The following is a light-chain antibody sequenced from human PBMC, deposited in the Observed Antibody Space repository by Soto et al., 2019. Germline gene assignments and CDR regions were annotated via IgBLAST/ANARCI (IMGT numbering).Light chain of an antibody. CDR1: SSDVVGYNY. Sequence: QSVLTQPACMSGSPGQSSTISCTGTSSDVVGYNYVSWYRPHPGKAPKLMIYDVNNRPSGVSNRFSGSKSGNTASLTISGLQDEDEADYYCSSHSSSSTLVVFGGGTKLPVL. V-gene: IGLV2-14*03. CDR3: SSHSSSSTLVV. CDR2: DVN. J-gene: IGLJ2*01.